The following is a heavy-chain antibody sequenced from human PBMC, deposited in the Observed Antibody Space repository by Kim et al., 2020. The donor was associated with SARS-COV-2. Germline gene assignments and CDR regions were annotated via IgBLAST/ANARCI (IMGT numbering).Heavy chain of an antibody. V-gene: IGHV3-33*05. CDR2: ISYDGSNK. CDR3: ARAWCYDSSGCAFDI. D-gene: IGHD3-22*01. J-gene: IGHJ3*02. Sequence: GGSLRLSCAASGFTFSSYGMHWVRQAPGKGLEWVAVISYDGSNKYYADSVKGRFTISRDNSKNTLYLQMNSLRAEDTAVYYCARAWCYDSSGCAFDIWGQGTMVTVSS. CDR1: GFTFSSYG.